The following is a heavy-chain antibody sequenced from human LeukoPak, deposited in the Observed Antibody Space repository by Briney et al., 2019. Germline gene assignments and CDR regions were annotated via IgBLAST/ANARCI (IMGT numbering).Heavy chain of an antibody. CDR1: GYTFTSYY. Sequence: ASVKVSCXASGYTFTSYYMHWVRQAPGQGLEWMGIINPSGGSTSYAQKFQGRVTMTRDTSTSTVYMELSSLRSEDTAVYYCARDDQGSVNAKYFQHWGQGTLVTVSS. V-gene: IGHV1-46*01. D-gene: IGHD2-15*01. J-gene: IGHJ1*01. CDR2: INPSGGST. CDR3: ARDDQGSVNAKYFQH.